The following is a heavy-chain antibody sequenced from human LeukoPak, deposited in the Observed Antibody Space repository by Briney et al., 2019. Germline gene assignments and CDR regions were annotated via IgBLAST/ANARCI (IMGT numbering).Heavy chain of an antibody. CDR1: GGSISRSTYY. CDR3: AREGNYYGSGSYHWFDP. J-gene: IGHJ5*02. CDR2: IYYSGST. Sequence: PSETLSLTCTVSGGSISRSTYYWSWIRQPPGKGLEWIGNIYYSGSTYYNPSLKSRVTISVDTSKNQFSLKLSSVTAADTAVYYCAREGNYYGSGSYHWFDPWGQGTLVTVSS. D-gene: IGHD3-10*01. V-gene: IGHV4-39*07.